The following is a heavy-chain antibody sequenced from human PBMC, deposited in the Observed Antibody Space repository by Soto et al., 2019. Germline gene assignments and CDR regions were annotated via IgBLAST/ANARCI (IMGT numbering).Heavy chain of an antibody. Sequence: ASVKVSCKTSGYTFNTYGINWVRQAPGQGLELMGWISAYDGKTTYAEKFQGRVTLTTDTSTSTAYMELRSLRSDDTAIYYCARDPHEFWTSYWFDPWGQGTPVTV. CDR3: ARDPHEFWTSYWFDP. CDR1: GYTFNTYG. D-gene: IGHD3-3*01. J-gene: IGHJ5*02. CDR2: ISAYDGKT. V-gene: IGHV1-18*01.